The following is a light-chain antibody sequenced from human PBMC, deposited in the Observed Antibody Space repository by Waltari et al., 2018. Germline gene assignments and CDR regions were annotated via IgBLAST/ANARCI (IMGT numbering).Light chain of an antibody. J-gene: IGKJ1*01. Sequence: EIVLTQSPGTLSLSPGQRATLSCRASQSVSRTLAWYQQKPGQAPRLLIYCASTRATGIPERFSGGGSGTDFSLTISRLEPEDFAVYYCQHYVSLPATFGQGTKVEIK. CDR2: CAS. CDR3: QHYVSLPAT. V-gene: IGKV3-20*01. CDR1: QSVSRT.